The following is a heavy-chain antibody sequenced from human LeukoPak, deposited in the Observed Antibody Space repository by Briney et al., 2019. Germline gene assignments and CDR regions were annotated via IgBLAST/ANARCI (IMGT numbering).Heavy chain of an antibody. CDR1: GGSISSSSYY. J-gene: IGHJ6*03. V-gene: IGHV4-39*07. Sequence: KPSETLSLTCTVSGGSISSSSYYWGWIRQPPGKGLEWVGTIYYSGSTYYNPSLKSRVTISVDTSKNQFSLKLSSVTAADTAMYYCARAPKEVQIIGPDYYYYYMDVWGKGTTVSVSS. CDR3: ARAPKEVQIIGPDYYYYYMDV. CDR2: IYYSGST. D-gene: IGHD3/OR15-3a*01.